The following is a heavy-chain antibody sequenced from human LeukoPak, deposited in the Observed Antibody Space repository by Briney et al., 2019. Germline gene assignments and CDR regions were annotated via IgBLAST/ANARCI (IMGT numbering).Heavy chain of an antibody. CDR3: VKDKYPVVVAATLDY. CDR2: ISSNGGIT. J-gene: IGHJ4*02. D-gene: IGHD2-15*01. CDR1: GFNFSNYA. V-gene: IGHV3-64D*09. Sequence: GGSLRLSCSASGFNFSNYAMHWVRQAPGKGLEYVSDISSNGGITYYADSVKGRFTVSRDNSKNMLYLQMNSLRAEDTAVYYCVKDKYPVVVAATLDYWGQGILVTVSS.